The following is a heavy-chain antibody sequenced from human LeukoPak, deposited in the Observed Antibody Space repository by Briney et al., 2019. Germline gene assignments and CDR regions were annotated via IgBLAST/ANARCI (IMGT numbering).Heavy chain of an antibody. J-gene: IGHJ4*02. Sequence: PGGSLRLSFAASGFTFSSYGMHWVRQAPGKGLEWVAVISYDGSNKYYADSVKGRFTISRDNSKNTLYLQMNSLRAEDTAVYYCAKGLKQWLVVAGYWGQGTLVTVSS. CDR2: ISYDGSNK. V-gene: IGHV3-30*18. CDR1: GFTFSSYG. D-gene: IGHD6-19*01. CDR3: AKGLKQWLVVAGY.